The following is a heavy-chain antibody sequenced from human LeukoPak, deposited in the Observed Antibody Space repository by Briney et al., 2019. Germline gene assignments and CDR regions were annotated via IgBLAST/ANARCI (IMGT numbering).Heavy chain of an antibody. CDR2: IRSKAYGGTT. CDR1: GFTFGDYA. CDR3: TRGTRMVRGVIITPDHGMKDPFDI. J-gene: IGHJ3*02. Sequence: SLRLSCTASGFTFGDYAMSWFRQAPGKGLEWVGFIRSKAYGGTTEYAASVKGRFTISRDDSKSIAYLQMNSLKTEDTAVYYCTRGTRMVRGVIITPDHGMKDPFDIWGQGTMVTVSS. V-gene: IGHV3-49*03. D-gene: IGHD3-10*01.